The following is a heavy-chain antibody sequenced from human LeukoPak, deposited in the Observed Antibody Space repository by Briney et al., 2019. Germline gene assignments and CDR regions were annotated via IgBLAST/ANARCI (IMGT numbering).Heavy chain of an antibody. CDR2: IYYSGST. CDR1: GGSISSYY. D-gene: IGHD1-26*01. Sequence: SETLSLTCTVSGGSISSYYWSWIRQPPGKGLEWIGYIYYSGSTNYNPSLRSRVILSVDTSKNQFSLKLISVTVADTAIYYCARGQGATVPQVGKNWFDPWGQGTRVTVSS. CDR3: ARGQGATVPQVGKNWFDP. V-gene: IGHV4-59*12. J-gene: IGHJ5*02.